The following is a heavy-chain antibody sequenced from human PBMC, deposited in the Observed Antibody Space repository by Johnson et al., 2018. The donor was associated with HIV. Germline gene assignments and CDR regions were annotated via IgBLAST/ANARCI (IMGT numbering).Heavy chain of an antibody. J-gene: IGHJ3*02. D-gene: IGHD6-6*01. CDR2: IYSGGST. CDR3: ARAGSSSSGPRAFDI. V-gene: IGHV3-66*02. Sequence: VQLVESGGSVVQPGGSLRLSCAASGFTVSSNYMSWVRQAPGKGLEWVSVIYSGGSTYYADSVKGRFTISRDNSKNTLYLQMNSLRAEDTAVYYCARAGSSSSGPRAFDIWGQGTMVTVSS. CDR1: GFTVSSNY.